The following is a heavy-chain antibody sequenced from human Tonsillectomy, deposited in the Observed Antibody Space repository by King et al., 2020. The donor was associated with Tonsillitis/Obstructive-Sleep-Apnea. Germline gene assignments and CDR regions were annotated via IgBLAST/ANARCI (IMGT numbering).Heavy chain of an antibody. CDR3: TTDSRGVPV. V-gene: IGHV3-15*01. D-gene: IGHD2-8*01. CDR2: IKSKTDGGTT. J-gene: IGHJ6*04. Sequence: VQLVESGGGLVKPGGSLRLSCAASGFIFSNAWLSWVRQAPGKGLEWVGRIKSKTDGGTTDYAAPVKGRFTISRDDSENTLYLQMNRLKTEDAGVYYCTTDSRGVPVWGKGTSVTVSS. CDR1: GFIFSNAW.